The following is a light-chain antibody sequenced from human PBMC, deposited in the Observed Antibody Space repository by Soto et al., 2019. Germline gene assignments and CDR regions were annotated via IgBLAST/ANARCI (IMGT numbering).Light chain of an antibody. CDR1: QTVSSSY. Sequence: EIVLTQSPGTLSVSPGDWATLSCRASQTVSSSYLAWYQQKPGQAPMLLIYGASSRATGIPERFSGSGSGTDFTLTISRLEPEDFAVYYCQQYDDSITFGQGTRLEIE. V-gene: IGKV3-20*01. CDR3: QQYDDSIT. J-gene: IGKJ5*01. CDR2: GAS.